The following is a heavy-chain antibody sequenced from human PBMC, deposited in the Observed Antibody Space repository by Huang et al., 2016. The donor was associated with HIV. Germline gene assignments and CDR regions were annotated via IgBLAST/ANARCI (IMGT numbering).Heavy chain of an antibody. J-gene: IGHJ4*02. CDR3: AKDGADEEWDIDY. D-gene: IGHD1-26*01. Sequence: VQLVESGGGVVQPGRSLRLACAASGVSFSTYGLHWVGQAPGKGLEWVAVISYDGSNKYYAHSVKGRFTISRDTSENKVYLQMNSLRHEDTAVYYCAKDGADEEWDIDYWGQGTLVTVSS. CDR1: GVSFSTYG. V-gene: IGHV3-30*18. CDR2: ISYDGSNK.